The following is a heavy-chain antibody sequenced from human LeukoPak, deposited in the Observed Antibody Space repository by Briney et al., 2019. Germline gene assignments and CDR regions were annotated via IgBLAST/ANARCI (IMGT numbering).Heavy chain of an antibody. D-gene: IGHD3-10*01. CDR3: ARDPPNYYGSGRLDY. J-gene: IGHJ4*02. V-gene: IGHV3-9*01. CDR2: ISWNSGSI. CDR1: GFTFDDYA. Sequence: GGSLRLSCAAPGFTFDDYAMHWVRHAPGKGLEWVSGISWNSGSIGYADSVKGRFTISRDNAKNSLYLQMNSLRAEDTAVYYCARDPPNYYGSGRLDYWGQGTLVTVSS.